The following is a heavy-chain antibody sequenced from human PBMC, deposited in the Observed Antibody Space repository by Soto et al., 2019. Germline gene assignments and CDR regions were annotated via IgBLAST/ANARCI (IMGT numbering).Heavy chain of an antibody. CDR2: ISGSGGST. V-gene: IGHV3-23*01. J-gene: IGHJ4*02. CDR3: ASSAPFDIYAITHVEF. Sequence: PGGSLRLSCAATGFTFSSYAMSWVRQAPGKGLEWVSAISGSGGSTYYADSVKGRFTISRENSKNTLYLQMNSLRAEDTAVYYCASSAPFDIYAITHVEFWGQGTLVTVSS. CDR1: GFTFSSYA. D-gene: IGHD3-9*01.